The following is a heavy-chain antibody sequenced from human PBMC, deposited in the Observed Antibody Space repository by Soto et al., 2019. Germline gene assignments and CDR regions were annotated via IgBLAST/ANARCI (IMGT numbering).Heavy chain of an antibody. D-gene: IGHD3-22*01. CDR2: IYPGDSDT. Sequence: GESLKISCKGSGYSFPIYWIGWVRQMPGKGLEWMGIIYPGDSDTRYSPPFQGQVSISADKSISTAYLQWSSLKASDTAMYYCATNMYDSRDEGAFDLWGQGTMVTVSS. CDR3: ATNMYDSRDEGAFDL. CDR1: GYSFPIYW. J-gene: IGHJ3*01. V-gene: IGHV5-51*01.